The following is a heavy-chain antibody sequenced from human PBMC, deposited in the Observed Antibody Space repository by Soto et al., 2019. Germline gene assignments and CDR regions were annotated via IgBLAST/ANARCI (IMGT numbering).Heavy chain of an antibody. CDR2: ISAYNGNT. J-gene: IGHJ6*02. CDR3: ARQPYYYGMDV. Sequence: GASVKVSCKASVYTFTSYGISWVRQAPGQGLEWMGWISAYNGNTNYAQKLQGWVTMTRDTSISTAYMELSRLRSDDTAVYYCARQPYYYGMDVWGRGTTVTV. CDR1: VYTFTSYG. V-gene: IGHV1-18*01.